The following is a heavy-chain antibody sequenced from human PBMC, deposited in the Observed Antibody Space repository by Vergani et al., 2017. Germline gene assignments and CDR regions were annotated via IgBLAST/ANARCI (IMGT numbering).Heavy chain of an antibody. D-gene: IGHD2-2*01. CDR3: ARCPRYQLLSVWFDP. V-gene: IGHV3-30-3*01. CDR2: ISYDGSNK. Sequence: QVQLVESGGGLVKPGGSLRLSCAASGFTFSDYYMSWIRQAPGKGLEWVAVISYDGSNKYYADSVKGRFTISRDNSKNTLYLQMNSLRAEDTAVYYCARCPRYQLLSVWFDPWGQGTLVTVSS. CDR1: GFTFSDYY. J-gene: IGHJ5*02.